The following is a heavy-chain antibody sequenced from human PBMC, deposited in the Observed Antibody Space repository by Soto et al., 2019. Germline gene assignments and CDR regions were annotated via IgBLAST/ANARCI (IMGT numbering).Heavy chain of an antibody. CDR3: ASSAAGTDFAS. Sequence: PSETLSLTCAVYGGSSSDYYWNWIRQPPGQGLEWIGEINHSGNTNYNPSLKSRLTISVDTSKNQFSLKLSSVTAAATAFYYCASSAAGTDFASWGQGTLVTAPQ. D-gene: IGHD6-13*01. J-gene: IGHJ4*02. CDR1: GGSSSDYY. V-gene: IGHV4-34*01. CDR2: INHSGNT.